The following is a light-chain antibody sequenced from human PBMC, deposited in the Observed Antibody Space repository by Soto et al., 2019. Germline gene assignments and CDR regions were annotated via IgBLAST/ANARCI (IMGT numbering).Light chain of an antibody. CDR1: QSLLDTDGKTY. Sequence: EIVLTQTPLSLSVTPGQPASISCKSSQSLLDTDGKTYLYWFFQKTGQPPQDLMYEVSNLFSGVPVRFSGSGSGTDFTLKISRVEAEDVGVYYCMQGTQFPRTFGQGTKAEIK. CDR2: EVS. CDR3: MQGTQFPRT. V-gene: IGKV2D-29*01. J-gene: IGKJ1*01.